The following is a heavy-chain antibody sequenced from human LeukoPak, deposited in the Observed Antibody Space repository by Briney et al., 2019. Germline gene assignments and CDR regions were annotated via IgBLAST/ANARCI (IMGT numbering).Heavy chain of an antibody. V-gene: IGHV4-39*07. Sequence: SETLSLTCTVSGGSISSSSYYWGRIRQPPGKGLEWIGSIYYSGSTYYNPSLKSRVTISVDTSKNQFSLKLSSVTAADTAVYYCARDNDSSGYYFDAFDIWGQGTMVTVSS. CDR1: GGSISSSSYY. J-gene: IGHJ3*02. D-gene: IGHD3-22*01. CDR2: IYYSGST. CDR3: ARDNDSSGYYFDAFDI.